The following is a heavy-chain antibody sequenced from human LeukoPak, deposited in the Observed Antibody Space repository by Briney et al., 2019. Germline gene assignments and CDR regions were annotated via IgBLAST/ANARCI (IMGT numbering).Heavy chain of an antibody. D-gene: IGHD3-22*01. V-gene: IGHV4-30-4*01. CDR3: ARVGESFEEYYYDSSGYYSFDY. J-gene: IGHJ4*02. CDR2: IYYSGST. CDR1: GGSISSGDYY. Sequence: SQTLSLTCTVSGGSISSGDYYWPWIRQPPGKGLEWIGYIYYSGSTSYNPSLKSRVTISVDTSKNQFSLKLSSVTAADTAVYYCARVGESFEEYYYDSSGYYSFDYWGQGTLVTVSS.